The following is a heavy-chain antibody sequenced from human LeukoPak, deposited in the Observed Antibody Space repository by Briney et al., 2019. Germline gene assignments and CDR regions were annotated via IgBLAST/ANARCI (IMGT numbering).Heavy chain of an antibody. CDR2: INHSGST. V-gene: IGHV4-34*01. D-gene: IGHD5-18*01. CDR1: GGSFSGYY. J-gene: IGHJ3*02. Sequence: SETLSLTCAVYGGSFSGYYWSWIRQSPGKGLEWIGEINHSGSTNYNPSLKSRVTISVDTSKNQFSLKLSSVTAADTAVYYCARGAPKEIQLWLRLRGVAFDIWGQGTMVTVSS. CDR3: ARGAPKEIQLWLRLRGVAFDI.